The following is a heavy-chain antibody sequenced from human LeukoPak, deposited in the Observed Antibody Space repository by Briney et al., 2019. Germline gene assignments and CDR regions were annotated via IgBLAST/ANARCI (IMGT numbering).Heavy chain of an antibody. V-gene: IGHV4-59*08. J-gene: IGHJ4*02. CDR2: VLYSGST. CDR1: GGSINDYY. D-gene: IGHD1-26*01. CDR3: ARGGYSGSYYG. Sequence: SETLSLTCTISGGSINDYYWSWIRQPAGKGLEWIGYVLYSGSTNYNPSLKSRVTISVDTSKNQFSLKLSSVTAADTAVYYCARGGYSGSYYGWGQGTLVTVSS.